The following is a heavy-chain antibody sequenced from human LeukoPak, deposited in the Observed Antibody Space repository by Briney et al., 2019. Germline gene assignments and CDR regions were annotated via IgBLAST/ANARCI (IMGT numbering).Heavy chain of an antibody. D-gene: IGHD2-15*01. CDR1: GFTFSSYS. CDR2: ISSSSSAI. V-gene: IGHV3-48*01. J-gene: IGHJ4*02. CDR3: ARGPQATGGSCYCNFDC. Sequence: GGSLRLSCAASGFTFSSYSMNWVGQAPGKGLEWMSYISSSSSAIYYADSVKGRFTISRDDAKNSLYLQMKSLGPEDTAVYYCARGPQATGGSCYCNFDCRGQGTLVTVSS.